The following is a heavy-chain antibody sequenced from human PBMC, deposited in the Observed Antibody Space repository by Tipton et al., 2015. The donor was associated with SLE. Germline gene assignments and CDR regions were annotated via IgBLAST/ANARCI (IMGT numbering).Heavy chain of an antibody. V-gene: IGHV4-38-2*02. CDR1: GDTISDHY. J-gene: IGHJ6*02. CDR3: ARDYGADYYYGGMDV. Sequence: TLSLTCTVSGDTISDHYWSWIRQPPGKGLEWIGSIYHGGTHYNPSLKSRVTISVDPSKNQFSLKLSSVTAADTAVYYCARDYGADYYYGGMDVWGQGTTVTVSS. D-gene: IGHD4-17*01. CDR2: IYHGGT.